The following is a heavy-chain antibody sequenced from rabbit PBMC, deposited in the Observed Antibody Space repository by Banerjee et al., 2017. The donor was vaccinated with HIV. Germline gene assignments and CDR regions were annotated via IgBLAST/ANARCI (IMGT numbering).Heavy chain of an antibody. V-gene: IGHV1S40*01. CDR3: ARWDAGYGYENL. CDR1: GFSFSRDYY. D-gene: IGHD6-1*01. J-gene: IGHJ4*01. CDR2: IGTGCGST. Sequence: QSLEVSGGDLVKPGVSLTLICTASGFSFSRDYYMCWVRQAPGKRLEWIGCIGTGCGSTYYASWAKGRFTISKTTSTTVTLQMTSLTAADTATYFCARWDAGYGYENLWGPGTLVTVS.